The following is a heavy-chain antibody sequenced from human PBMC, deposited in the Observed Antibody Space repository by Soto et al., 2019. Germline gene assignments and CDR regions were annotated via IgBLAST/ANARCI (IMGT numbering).Heavy chain of an antibody. CDR3: ARDQGRGYSSGWYGQYFQH. Sequence: QVQLVQSGAEVKKPGSSVKVSCKASGGTFSSYAISWVRQAPGQGLEWMGGIIPIFGTANYAQKFQGRVTITADESTSRAYVELSSLRSEDTAVYYCARDQGRGYSSGWYGQYFQHWGQGTLVTVSS. D-gene: IGHD6-19*01. J-gene: IGHJ1*01. V-gene: IGHV1-69*01. CDR1: GGTFSSYA. CDR2: IIPIFGTA.